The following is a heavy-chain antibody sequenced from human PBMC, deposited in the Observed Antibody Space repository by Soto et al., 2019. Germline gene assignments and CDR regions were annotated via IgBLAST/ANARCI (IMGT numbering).Heavy chain of an antibody. D-gene: IGHD2-2*01. Sequence: SETLSLTCTVSGGSISSGGYYWSWIRQHPGKGLEWIGYIYYSGSTYYNPSLKSRVTISVDTSKNQFSLKLSSVTAADTAVYYCARDPIAVVKATGGNYYYGLDVWGQGTTVTVSS. J-gene: IGHJ6*02. V-gene: IGHV4-31*03. CDR2: IYYSGST. CDR1: GGSISSGGYY. CDR3: ARDPIAVVKATGGNYYYGLDV.